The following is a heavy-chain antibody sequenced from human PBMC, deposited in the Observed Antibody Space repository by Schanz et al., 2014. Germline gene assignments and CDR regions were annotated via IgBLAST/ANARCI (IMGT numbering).Heavy chain of an antibody. CDR1: GGTFSSFG. CDR3: ARTIAYGGSSGYFDY. D-gene: IGHD4-17*01. CDR2: INPSGGST. Sequence: VQLEQSGAEVKKPGSSVKVSCKASGGTFSSFGINWVRQAPGQGLEWMGMINPSGGSTTYAQKFQGRVTMTRDTSTSTVYMELNSLRSEDTAVYYCARTIAYGGSSGYFDYWGQGTLVIVSS. V-gene: IGHV1-46*03. J-gene: IGHJ4*02.